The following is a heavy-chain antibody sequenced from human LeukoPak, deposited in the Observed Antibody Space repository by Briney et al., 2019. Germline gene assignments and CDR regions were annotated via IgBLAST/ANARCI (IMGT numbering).Heavy chain of an antibody. J-gene: IGHJ6*02. CDR1: GFTFSSYG. CDR2: ISSRSGDT. V-gene: IGHV3-21*04. CDR3: VKDLGSAITSALALDV. D-gene: IGHD2-15*01. Sequence: GGSLRLSCAASGFTFSSYGMHWVRQAPGKGLEWVASISSRSGDTYYADSVKGRFTISRDNRRNLLHLQMNSLRPDDSAVYYCVKDLGSAITSALALDVWGQGTTVTVSS.